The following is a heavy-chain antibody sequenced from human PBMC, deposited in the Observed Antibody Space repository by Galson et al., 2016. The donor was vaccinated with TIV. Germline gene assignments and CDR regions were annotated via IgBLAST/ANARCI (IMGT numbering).Heavy chain of an antibody. CDR3: IREGSTVTMHHYFGMDV. Sequence: LSLTCVVSGFSIKSGYFWGWIRQPPGKGLQWIGRIYESGTTYSNPSLKSRLTMSVDTSKNQFSLKLSSVTAADTAVYYCIREGSTVTMHHYFGMDVWGQGTSVTVSS. J-gene: IGHJ6*02. V-gene: IGHV4-38-2*02. D-gene: IGHD4-17*01. CDR1: GFSIKSGYF. CDR2: IYESGTT.